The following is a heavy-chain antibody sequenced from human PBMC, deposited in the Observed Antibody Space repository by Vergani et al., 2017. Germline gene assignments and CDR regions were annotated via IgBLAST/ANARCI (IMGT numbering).Heavy chain of an antibody. CDR3: ATSRGDQLPYDAFDI. D-gene: IGHD2-2*01. J-gene: IGHJ3*02. CDR2: IIPILGIA. Sequence: QVQLVQSGAEVKKPGSSVKVSCKASGGTFSSYTISWVRQAPGQGLEWMGRIIPILGIANYAQKFQGRVTITADKSTSTAYMELSSLRSEDTAVYYCATSRGDQLPYDAFDIWGQGTMVTVSS. CDR1: GGTFSSYT. V-gene: IGHV1-69*02.